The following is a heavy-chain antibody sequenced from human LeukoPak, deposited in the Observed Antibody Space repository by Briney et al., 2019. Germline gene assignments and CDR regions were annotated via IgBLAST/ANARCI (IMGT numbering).Heavy chain of an antibody. CDR1: GGSISSGGYY. Sequence: SQTLSLTCTVSGGSISSGGYYWSWIRQHPRKGLEWIGYIYYSGSTYYNPSLKSRVTISVDTSKNQFSLKLSSVTAADTAVYYCARGGDGYNNIGDYNWFDPWGQGTLVTVSS. CDR2: IYYSGST. V-gene: IGHV4-31*03. CDR3: ARGGDGYNNIGDYNWFDP. D-gene: IGHD5-24*01. J-gene: IGHJ5*02.